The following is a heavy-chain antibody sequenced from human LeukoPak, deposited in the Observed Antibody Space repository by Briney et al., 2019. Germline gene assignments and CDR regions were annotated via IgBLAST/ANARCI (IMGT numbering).Heavy chain of an antibody. CDR1: GYTFTSYY. D-gene: IGHD3-10*01. J-gene: IGHJ4*02. CDR2: INPSGGST. CDR3: ARDFRYYGSGSYLDY. V-gene: IGHV1-46*01. Sequence: ASVKVSCKASGYTFTSYYMHWVRQAPGQGLEWMGIINPSGGSTSYAQKFQGRVTMTRDTSTSTVYMELSSLRSEDTAVYYCARDFRYYGSGSYLDYWGQGTRSPSPQ.